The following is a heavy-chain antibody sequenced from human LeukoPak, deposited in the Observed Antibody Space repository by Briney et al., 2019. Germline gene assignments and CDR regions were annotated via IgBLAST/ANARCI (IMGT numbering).Heavy chain of an antibody. Sequence: VASVKVSCKASGYTFTGYYMHWVRQAPGQGLEWMGWINPNSGGTNYAQKFQGRVTMTRDTSISTAYMELSRLRSDDTAVYYCARVATSTVYYGMDVWGQGTTVTVSS. CDR2: INPNSGGT. CDR3: ARVATSTVYYGMDV. D-gene: IGHD5-12*01. CDR1: GYTFTGYY. V-gene: IGHV1-2*02. J-gene: IGHJ6*02.